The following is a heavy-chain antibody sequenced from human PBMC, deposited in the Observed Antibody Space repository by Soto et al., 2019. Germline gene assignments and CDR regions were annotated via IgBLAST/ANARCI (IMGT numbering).Heavy chain of an antibody. D-gene: IGHD6-19*01. V-gene: IGHV1-3*01. CDR3: ARGVAGPLHWFAP. CDR2: INAGNGNT. J-gene: IGHJ5*02. Sequence: QVQLVPSGAEVKKPGASVKVSCKASGYTFTSYAMHWVRQAPGQRLEWMGWINAGNGNTKYSQKFQGRVTITRDTSASTAYMELSSMRSEDTAVYYCARGVAGPLHWFAPWGQGTLVTVSS. CDR1: GYTFTSYA.